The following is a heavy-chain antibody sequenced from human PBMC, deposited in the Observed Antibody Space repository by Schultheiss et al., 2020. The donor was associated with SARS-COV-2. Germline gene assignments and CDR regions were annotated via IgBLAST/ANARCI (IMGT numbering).Heavy chain of an antibody. CDR2: ISGSGGST. D-gene: IGHD1-26*01. Sequence: GGSLRLSCAASGFTFSSYAMSWVRQAPGKGLEWVSAISGSGGSTYYADSVKVRFTISRDNSKNTLYLQMNSLRAEDTAVYYCANGDEGAHYYYYGMDVWGQGTTVTVSS. V-gene: IGHV3-23*01. CDR3: ANGDEGAHYYYYGMDV. J-gene: IGHJ6*02. CDR1: GFTFSSYA.